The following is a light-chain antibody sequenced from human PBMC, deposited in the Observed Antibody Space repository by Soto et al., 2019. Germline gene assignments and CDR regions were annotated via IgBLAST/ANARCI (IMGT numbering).Light chain of an antibody. CDR3: QSYDSSLTTFV. CDR2: GDN. J-gene: IGLJ1*01. Sequence: QSVLTQPPSVSGAPGQGVAISCTGSSSNIGAEYDVHWYQQLPGTAPKRLIYGDNNRPSGVPDRFSGSKSGTSASLAITGLQPEDEADYYCQSYDSSLTTFVFGTGTKVPS. V-gene: IGLV1-40*01. CDR1: SSNIGAEYD.